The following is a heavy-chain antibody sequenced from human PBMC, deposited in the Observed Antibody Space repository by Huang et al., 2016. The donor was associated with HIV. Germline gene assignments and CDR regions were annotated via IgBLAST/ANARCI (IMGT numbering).Heavy chain of an antibody. J-gene: IGHJ6*02. V-gene: IGHV4-59*01. Sequence: QVQLQESGPGLVKPSETLSLTCTVSGGSISSYYWSWIRQPPGKGLEWIGYIHYSGGTNYNPSLKSRVTTSVDTAKNQCVLKRSSVTAADTAVYYCARGGPYSRDYYYYGMDVWGQGTTVTVSS. CDR1: GGSISSYY. CDR3: ARGGPYSRDYYYYGMDV. D-gene: IGHD6-13*01. CDR2: IHYSGGT.